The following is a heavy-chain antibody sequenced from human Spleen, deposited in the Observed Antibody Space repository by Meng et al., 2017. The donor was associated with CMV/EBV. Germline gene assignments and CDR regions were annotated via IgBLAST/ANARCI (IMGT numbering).Heavy chain of an antibody. D-gene: IGHD1-7*01. CDR2: ITPYDGKT. V-gene: IGHV1-18*01. CDR3: VRDLTGITAFDI. J-gene: IGHJ3*02. Sequence: ASVQVSCKTSGYTFTTYGISWVRQAPGQGLEWMGWITPYDGKTTYAQKLQGRVTMTTDTSTRTAYMELRSLTSDDTAVYYCVRDLTGITAFDIWGQGTMVTVSS. CDR1: GYTFTTYG.